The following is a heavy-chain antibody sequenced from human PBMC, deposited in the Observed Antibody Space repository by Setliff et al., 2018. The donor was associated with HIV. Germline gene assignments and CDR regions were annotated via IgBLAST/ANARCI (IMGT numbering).Heavy chain of an antibody. V-gene: IGHV4-31*03. D-gene: IGHD6-19*01. J-gene: IGHJ5*02. CDR3: ARVEAYSRGRGGFDP. Sequence: SETLSLTCSVSGGPISSGDYYWTWIRQHPEKGLDWIGYIYHSGTTYYNPSLRSRVTISIDTSKDQFSLDLTSVTAADTGVYYCARVEAYSRGRGGFDPWGQGTLVTVSS. CDR1: GGPISSGDYY. CDR2: IYHSGTT.